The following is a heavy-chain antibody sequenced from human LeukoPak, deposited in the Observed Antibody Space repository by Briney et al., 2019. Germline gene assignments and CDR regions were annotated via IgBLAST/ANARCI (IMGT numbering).Heavy chain of an antibody. Sequence: GGSLRLSCAASGFIFRSYEMHWVRQAPGKGLEWVSYISTVGSTIYYSDSVKGRFTISRDNAKKSPSLQMSSLSAVDTAVYYCAGGPVVTTFDYWGQGTLVTVPS. CDR3: AGGPVVTTFDY. J-gene: IGHJ4*02. D-gene: IGHD2-21*02. CDR1: GFIFRSYE. CDR2: ISTVGSTI. V-gene: IGHV3-48*03.